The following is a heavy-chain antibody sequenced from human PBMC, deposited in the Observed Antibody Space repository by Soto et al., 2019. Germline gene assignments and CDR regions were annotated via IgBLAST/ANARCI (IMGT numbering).Heavy chain of an antibody. Sequence: QLQLQESGSGLVKPSQTLSLTCAVSGGSISSGGYSWSWIRQPPGKDLEWIGYIYHSGSTYYNPSLKSRVTISVDRSKNQFSLKLSSVTAADPAVYYCARVPGLWGRGTLVTVSS. CDR3: ARVPGL. V-gene: IGHV4-30-2*01. J-gene: IGHJ2*01. CDR1: GGSISSGGYS. CDR2: IYHSGST.